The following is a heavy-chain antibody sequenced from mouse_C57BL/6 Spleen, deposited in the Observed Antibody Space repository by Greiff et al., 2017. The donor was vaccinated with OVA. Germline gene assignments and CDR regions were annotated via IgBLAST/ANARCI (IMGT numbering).Heavy chain of an antibody. CDR2: ISDGGSYT. CDR3: ARERVYYDYPFAY. J-gene: IGHJ3*01. Sequence: EVKVEESGGGLVKPGGSLKLSCAASGFTFSSSAMSWVRQTPAKRLEWVATISDGGSYTSSPDNVKGRFTISRDNAKNNLYLQMSHLKSEDTAMYYCARERVYYDYPFAYWGQGTLVTVSA. V-gene: IGHV5-4*01. D-gene: IGHD2-4*01. CDR1: GFTFSSSA.